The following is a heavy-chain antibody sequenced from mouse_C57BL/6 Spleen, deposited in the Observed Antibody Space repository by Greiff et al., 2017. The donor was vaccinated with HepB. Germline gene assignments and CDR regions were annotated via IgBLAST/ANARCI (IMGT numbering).Heavy chain of an antibody. V-gene: IGHV1-69*01. Sequence: QVQLQQPGAELVMPGASVKLSCKASGYTFTSYWMHWVKQRPGRGLEWIGEIDPSDSYTNYNQKFKGKSTLTVDKSSSTAYMQLSSLTSEDSAVYYCARSGYGSSPYWYFDVWGTGTTVTVSS. CDR3: ARSGYGSSPYWYFDV. J-gene: IGHJ1*03. CDR1: GYTFTSYW. CDR2: IDPSDSYT. D-gene: IGHD1-1*01.